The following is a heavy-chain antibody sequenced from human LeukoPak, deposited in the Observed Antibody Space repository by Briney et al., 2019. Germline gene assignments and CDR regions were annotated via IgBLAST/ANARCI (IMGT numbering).Heavy chain of an antibody. D-gene: IGHD2-2*03. J-gene: IGHJ4*02. CDR1: GFTFDDYA. CDR3: AKDDVDIVVVPAAYFDY. CDR2: ISGSGGST. Sequence: GGSLRLSCAASGFTFDDYAMHWVRQAPGKGLEWVSGISGSGGSTYYVDSVKGRFIISRDNSKNTLYLQMNSLRAEDTAVYYCAKDDVDIVVVPAAYFDYWGQGILVIVSS. V-gene: IGHV3-23*01.